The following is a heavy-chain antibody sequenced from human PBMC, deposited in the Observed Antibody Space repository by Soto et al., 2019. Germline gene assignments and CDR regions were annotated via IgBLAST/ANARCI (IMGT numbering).Heavy chain of an antibody. J-gene: IGHJ4*02. Sequence: SETLSLTCTVSGGSISSYYWSWIRQPPGKGLEWIGDIYYSGSTNYNPALKSRVTISVDTSKNQFSLKLSSVTAADTAVYYCARGGVLLDYWGQGTLVTVSS. CDR3: ARGGVLLDY. D-gene: IGHD2-8*02. V-gene: IGHV4-59*01. CDR1: GGSISSYY. CDR2: IYYSGST.